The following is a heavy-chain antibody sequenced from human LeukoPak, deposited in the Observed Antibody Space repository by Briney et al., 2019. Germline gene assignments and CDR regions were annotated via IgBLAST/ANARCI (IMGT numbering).Heavy chain of an antibody. CDR2: IKQDGSEK. J-gene: IGHJ4*02. Sequence: GGSLRLSCAASGFTFSSYAMHWVRQAPGKGLEWVANIKQDGSEKXYVDSVKGRFTISRDNAKNSLYLQMNSLRAEDTAVYYXAREGXYSXYEWYWGQGTLVTVSS. CDR3: AREGXYSXYEWY. V-gene: IGHV3-7*01. D-gene: IGHD5-12*01. CDR1: GFTFSSYA.